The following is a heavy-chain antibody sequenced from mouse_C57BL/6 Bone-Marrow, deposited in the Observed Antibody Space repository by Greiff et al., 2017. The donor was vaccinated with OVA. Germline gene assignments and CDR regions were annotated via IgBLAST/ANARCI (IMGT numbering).Heavy chain of an antibody. V-gene: IGHV1-64*01. CDR2: IHPNSGST. CDR3: ARRVYGYSAWFAY. Sequence: QVQLQQSGAELVKPGASVKLSCKASGYTFTSYWMHWVKQRPGQGLEWIGMIHPNSGSTNYNEKFKSKATLTVDKSSSTAYMQLSSLTSEDSAVYYCARRVYGYSAWFAYWGQGTLVTVSA. D-gene: IGHD2-2*01. CDR1: GYTFTSYW. J-gene: IGHJ3*01.